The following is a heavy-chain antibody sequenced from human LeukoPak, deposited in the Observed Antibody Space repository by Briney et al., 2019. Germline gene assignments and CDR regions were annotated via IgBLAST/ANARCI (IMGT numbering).Heavy chain of an antibody. J-gene: IGHJ5*02. D-gene: IGHD6-13*01. Sequence: SETLSLTCTASGYSISSGYYWGWIRQPPGKGLEWIGSIYHSGSTYYNPSLKSRVTISVDTSKNQFSLKLSSVTAADTAVYYCARPGVAAAANWFDPWGQGTLVTVSS. CDR1: GYSISSGYY. CDR3: ARPGVAAAANWFDP. CDR2: IYHSGST. V-gene: IGHV4-38-2*02.